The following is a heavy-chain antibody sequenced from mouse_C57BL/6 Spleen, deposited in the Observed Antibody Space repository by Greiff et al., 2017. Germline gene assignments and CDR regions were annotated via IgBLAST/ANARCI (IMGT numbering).Heavy chain of an antibody. CDR2: ISNGGGST. D-gene: IGHD2-4*01. Sequence: EVMLVESGGGLVQPGGSLTLSCAASGFTFSDYYMYWVRQTPEKRLEWVAYISNGGGSTYYPDTVSGRFTISSDSAKNTLFLQMRRLKSEDTAMYYYARLNDYDAAYWGQGTLVTVSA. CDR3: ARLNDYDAAY. CDR1: GFTFSDYY. V-gene: IGHV5-12*01. J-gene: IGHJ3*01.